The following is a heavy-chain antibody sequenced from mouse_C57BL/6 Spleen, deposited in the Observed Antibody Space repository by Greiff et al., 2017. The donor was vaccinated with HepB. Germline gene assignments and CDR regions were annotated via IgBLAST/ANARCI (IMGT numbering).Heavy chain of an antibody. CDR2: IHPNSGST. V-gene: IGHV1-64*01. CDR3: ARSVTTVVAHWYFDV. D-gene: IGHD1-1*01. Sequence: QVQLQQPGAELVKPGASVKLSCKASGYTFTSYWMHWVKQRPGQGLQWIGMIHPNSGSTNYNEKFKSKATLTVDKSSSTAYMPHSSLTSEDSAVYYCARSVTTVVAHWYFDVWGTGTTVTVSS. CDR1: GYTFTSYW. J-gene: IGHJ1*03.